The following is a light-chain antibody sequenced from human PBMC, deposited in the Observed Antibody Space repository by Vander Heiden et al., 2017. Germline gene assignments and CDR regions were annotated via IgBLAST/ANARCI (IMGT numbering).Light chain of an antibody. CDR2: KDD. J-gene: IGLJ1*01. CDR3: AAWDDTLREV. Sequence: QSVLTQPPSASGTAGQRVTLSCSGSSSNIGSNIVNWYQQVPGRAPKLLVYKDDQRPSGVPDRFSASRSGTSASLAISGLQSEDEADYYCAAWDDTLREVFGTGTKVTVL. CDR1: SSNIGSNI. V-gene: IGLV1-44*01.